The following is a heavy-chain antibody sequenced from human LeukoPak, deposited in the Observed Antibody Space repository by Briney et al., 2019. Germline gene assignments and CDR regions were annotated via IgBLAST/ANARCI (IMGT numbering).Heavy chain of an antibody. CDR2: ISSSSSTI. CDR3: ARDRFEPYYDYVWGSYRYTVGFDY. D-gene: IGHD3-16*02. J-gene: IGHJ4*02. CDR1: GFTFSSYS. Sequence: GGSLRLSCAASGFTFSSYSMNWVRQAPGKGLEWVSYISSSSSTIYYADSVKGRFTISRDNAKNSLYLQMNSLRAEDTAVYYCARDRFEPYYDYVWGSYRYTVGFDYWGQGTLVTVSS. V-gene: IGHV3-48*01.